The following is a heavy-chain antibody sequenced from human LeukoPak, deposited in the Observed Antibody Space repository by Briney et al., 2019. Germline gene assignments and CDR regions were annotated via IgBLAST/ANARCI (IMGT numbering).Heavy chain of an antibody. CDR2: IRSKANSYAT. J-gene: IGHJ3*02. D-gene: IGHD3-10*01. Sequence: GGSLRLSCAASGFTFSSYWMSWVRQASGKGLEWVGRIRSKANSYATAYAASVKGRFTISRDDSKNTAYLQMNSLKTEDTAVYYCTRRPKGVRGVYAFDIWGQGTMVTVSS. V-gene: IGHV3-73*01. CDR3: TRRPKGVRGVYAFDI. CDR1: GFTFSSYW.